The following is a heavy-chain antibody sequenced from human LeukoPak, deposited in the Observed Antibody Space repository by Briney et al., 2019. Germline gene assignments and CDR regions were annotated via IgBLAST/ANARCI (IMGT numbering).Heavy chain of an antibody. CDR2: INPKNAGT. V-gene: IGHV1-2*02. J-gene: IGHJ4*02. D-gene: IGHD1-26*01. CDR3: ARDFTGGNYFNDY. CDR1: GYTFTGHY. Sequence: ASVKVSCKASGYTFTGHYMHWVRQVPGQGLEWIGWINPKNAGTNYAQNLQGRVTMTTDTSTSTAYMELRSLRSDDTAVYYCARDFTGGNYFNDYWGQGTLVTVSS.